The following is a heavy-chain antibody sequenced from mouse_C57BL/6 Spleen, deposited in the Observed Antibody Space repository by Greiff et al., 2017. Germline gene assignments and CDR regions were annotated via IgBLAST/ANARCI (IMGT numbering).Heavy chain of an antibody. Sequence: QVQLQQPGAELVKPGASVKLSCKASGYTFTSYWMHWVKQRPGQGLEWIGMIHPNSGSTNYNEKFKSKATLTVDKSSSTAYMQLSSLTSDDSAVYYCAYYGSSPFAYWGQGTLVTVSA. CDR1: GYTFTSYW. CDR3: AYYGSSPFAY. V-gene: IGHV1-64*01. CDR2: IHPNSGST. J-gene: IGHJ3*01. D-gene: IGHD1-1*01.